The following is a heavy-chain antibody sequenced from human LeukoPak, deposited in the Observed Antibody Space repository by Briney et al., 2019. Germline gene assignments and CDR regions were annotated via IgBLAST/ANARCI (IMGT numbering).Heavy chain of an antibody. CDR2: VIPIFGTA. J-gene: IGHJ3*02. CDR3: ARGDGRKMHAFDI. V-gene: IGHV1-69*05. Sequence: SVKVSCKASGGTFSSYAISWVRQAPGQGLEWMGRVIPIFGTANYAQKFQGRVTITTDESTSTAYMELSSLRSEDTAVYYCARGDGRKMHAFDIWGQGTMVTVSS. D-gene: IGHD3-16*01. CDR1: GGTFSSYA.